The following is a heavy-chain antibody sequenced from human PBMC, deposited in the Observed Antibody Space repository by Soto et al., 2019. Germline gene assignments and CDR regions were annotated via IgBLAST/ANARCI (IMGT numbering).Heavy chain of an antibody. CDR3: TKNSAYALDY. CDR2: LHHGGST. Sequence: PSETLSLTCDVSRYSINNNNWWSWVRQPPGGGLEWIGELHHGGSTNYNPSLESRVTFSVDNSKNQFFLKLSSVTAADTAVYYCTKNSAYALDYWGQGTLVTVSS. D-gene: IGHD5-12*01. CDR1: RYSINNNNW. V-gene: IGHV4-4*02. J-gene: IGHJ4*02.